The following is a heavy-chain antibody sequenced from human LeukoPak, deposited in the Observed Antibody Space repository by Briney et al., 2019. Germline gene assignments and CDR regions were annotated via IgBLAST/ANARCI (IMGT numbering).Heavy chain of an antibody. J-gene: IGHJ6*02. CDR3: ARQPDYYYYGMDV. CDR1: GGSISSSTYY. CDR2: IYYSGST. V-gene: IGHV4-39*01. Sequence: SETLSLTCTVSGGSISSSTYYWGWIRQPPGKGLEWIGSIYYSGSTYYNPSLKSRVTISVDTSKNQFSLKLSSVTAADTAVYYCARQPDYYYYGMDVWGQGTTVTVSS.